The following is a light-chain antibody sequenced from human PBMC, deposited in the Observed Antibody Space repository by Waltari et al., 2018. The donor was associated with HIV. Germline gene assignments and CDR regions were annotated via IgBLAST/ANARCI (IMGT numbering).Light chain of an antibody. V-gene: IGKV1-39*01. CDR3: QQTFRSPLT. CDR2: VAS. Sequence: DIQMTQSPSSVSASVGDTVTISCRASQTMNNFVNWFQQKPGEAPKLLIYVASTLQRGVPSRFSGSGSETDFTLTISSLQPEDFATYYCQQTFRSPLTFGGGTKVEIK. J-gene: IGKJ4*01. CDR1: QTMNNF.